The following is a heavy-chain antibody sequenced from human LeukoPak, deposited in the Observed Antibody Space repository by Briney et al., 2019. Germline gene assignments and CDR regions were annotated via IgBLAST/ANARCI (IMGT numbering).Heavy chain of an antibody. CDR1: GFAFSRYS. CDR3: ARSGSTFSSSDY. V-gene: IGHV3-21*01. J-gene: IGHJ4*02. D-gene: IGHD6-13*01. Sequence: GGSLRLSCAASGFAFSRYSMNWVRQAPGKGLEWVSSITSTSTYMYYADSVKGRFTISRDNSKNTLYLQMNSLRAEDTAVYYCARSGSTFSSSDYWGQGTLVTVSS. CDR2: ITSTSTYM.